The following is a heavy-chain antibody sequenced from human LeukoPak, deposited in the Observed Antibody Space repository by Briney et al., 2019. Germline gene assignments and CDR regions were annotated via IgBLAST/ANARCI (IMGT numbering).Heavy chain of an antibody. CDR2: INPNSGGT. J-gene: IGHJ6*03. Sequence: ASVKVSCKASGGTFSSYAISWVRQAPGQGLEWMGWINPNSGGTNYAQKFQGRVTMTRDTSISTAYMGLSRLRSDDTAVYYCARGPGGRRGYYPLEDSYYYYYMDVWGKGTTVTVSS. CDR3: ARGPGGRRGYYPLEDSYYYYYMDV. CDR1: GGTFSSYA. V-gene: IGHV1-2*02. D-gene: IGHD3-22*01.